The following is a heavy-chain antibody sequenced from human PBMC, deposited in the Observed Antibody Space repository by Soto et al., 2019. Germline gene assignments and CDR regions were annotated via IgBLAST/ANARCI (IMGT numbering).Heavy chain of an antibody. CDR3: ATTWSGNSEESY. CDR1: GFTFSSYG. CDR2: IWYDGSNK. D-gene: IGHD3-3*01. V-gene: IGHV3-33*01. Sequence: QVQLVESGGGVVQPGRSLRLSCAASGFTFSSYGMHWVRQAPGKGLEWVAVIWYDGSNKYYADSVKGRFTISRDNSKNTLYLQMNSLRAEDTAVYYCATTWSGNSEESYWGQGTLVTVSS. J-gene: IGHJ4*02.